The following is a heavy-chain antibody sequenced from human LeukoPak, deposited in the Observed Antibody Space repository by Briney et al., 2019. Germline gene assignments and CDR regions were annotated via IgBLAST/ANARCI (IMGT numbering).Heavy chain of an antibody. J-gene: IGHJ4*02. CDR1: GFTFSSYA. CDR2: ISGSGGST. CDR3: ARDKRGSVDTFDY. D-gene: IGHD5-18*01. Sequence: GGSLRLSCAASGFTFSSYAMSWVRQAPGKGLEWVSAISGSGGSTYYADSVKGRFTISRDNSKNTLYLQMNSLRAEDTAVYYCARDKRGSVDTFDYWGQGTLVTVSS. V-gene: IGHV3-23*01.